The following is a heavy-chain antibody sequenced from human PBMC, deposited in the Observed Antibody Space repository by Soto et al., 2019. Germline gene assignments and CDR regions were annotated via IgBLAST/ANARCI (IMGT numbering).Heavy chain of an antibody. Sequence: SVKRSCKASGYTFTSYDINWVRQATGQGLEWMGWMNPNSGNTGYAQKFQGRVTMTRNTSISTAYMELSSLRSEDTAVYYCARRGYSSSWYYYYYYGMDVWGQGTTVTVSS. D-gene: IGHD6-13*01. V-gene: IGHV1-8*01. J-gene: IGHJ6*02. CDR3: ARRGYSSSWYYYYYYGMDV. CDR1: GYTFTSYD. CDR2: MNPNSGNT.